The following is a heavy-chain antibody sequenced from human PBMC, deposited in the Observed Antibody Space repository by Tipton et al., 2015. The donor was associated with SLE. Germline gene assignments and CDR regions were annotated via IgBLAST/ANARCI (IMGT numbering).Heavy chain of an antibody. D-gene: IGHD3-3*01. CDR1: GGSISSYY. CDR3: ARQDFWSGYTSY. Sequence: TLSLTCTVSGGSISSYYWSWIRQPPGKGLEWIGYIYYSGSTYYNPSLKSRVTISVDTSKNQFSLKLSSVTAADTAVYYCARQDFWSGYTSYWGQGTLVTVSS. V-gene: IGHV4-59*08. CDR2: IYYSGST. J-gene: IGHJ4*02.